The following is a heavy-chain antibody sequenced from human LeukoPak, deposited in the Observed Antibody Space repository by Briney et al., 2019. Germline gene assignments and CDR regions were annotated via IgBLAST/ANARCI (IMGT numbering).Heavy chain of an antibody. Sequence: GASVKVSCKASGYTFTSYGNSWVRQAPGQGLEWMGRIIPILGIANYAQKFQDRVTITADKSTTTAYMELGSLTSDDTAVYYRARALRGGDYSADYWGQGTLVTVSS. CDR1: GYTFTSYG. D-gene: IGHD2-15*01. J-gene: IGHJ4*02. V-gene: IGHV1-69*04. CDR2: IIPILGIA. CDR3: ARALRGGDYSADY.